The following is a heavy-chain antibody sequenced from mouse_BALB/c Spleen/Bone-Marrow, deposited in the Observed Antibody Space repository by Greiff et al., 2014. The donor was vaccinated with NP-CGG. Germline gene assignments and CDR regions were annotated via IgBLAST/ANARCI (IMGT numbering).Heavy chain of an antibody. CDR3: ARSGERYGAMDY. J-gene: IGHJ4*01. CDR2: IRDGGTYT. Sequence: EVKVVESGGDLVKPGGSLKLSCAASGFTFSDFYMFWFRQTPEKRLEWVATIRDGGTYTYYPDSVKGRFTISRDNAKNNLYLQMSSLKSEDTAMYYCARSGERYGAMDYWGQGTSVTVSS. CDR1: GFTFSDFY. V-gene: IGHV5-4*02. D-gene: IGHD1-1*02.